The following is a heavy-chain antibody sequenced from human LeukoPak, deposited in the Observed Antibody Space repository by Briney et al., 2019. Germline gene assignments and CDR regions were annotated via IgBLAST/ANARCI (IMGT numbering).Heavy chain of an antibody. CDR1: GYTFTSCY. V-gene: IGHV1-46*01. J-gene: IGHJ5*02. CDR3: ARGGIAVAETGIWFDP. CDR2: INPSGGST. Sequence: ASVNVSCKASGYTFTSCYMHWVRQAPGQGLEWMGIINPSGGSTSYAQKFQGRVTMTRDMSTSTVYMELSSLRSEDTAVYYCARGGIAVAETGIWFDPWGQGTLVTVSS. D-gene: IGHD6-19*01.